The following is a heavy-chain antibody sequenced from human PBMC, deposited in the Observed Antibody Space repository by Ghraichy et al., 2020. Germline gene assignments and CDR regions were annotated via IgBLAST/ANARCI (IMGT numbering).Heavy chain of an antibody. V-gene: IGHV4-34*01. CDR2: INPTTGNT. D-gene: IGHD2-21*01. CDR1: VGSFSGYY. J-gene: IGHJ3*02. Sequence: SETLSLTCAVYVGSFSGYYWSWIRQPPGKGLEWIGEINPTTGNTNNSPSLKSRLTILVDTSKNQFSLTLKSVTAADTAVYYCARRRELWSAAEGDAFDMWSQGTMVTVSS. CDR3: ARRRELWSAAEGDAFDM.